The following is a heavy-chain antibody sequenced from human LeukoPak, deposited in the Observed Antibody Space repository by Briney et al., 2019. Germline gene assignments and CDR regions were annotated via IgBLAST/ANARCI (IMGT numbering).Heavy chain of an antibody. J-gene: IGHJ4*02. CDR2: IYYSGST. V-gene: IGHV4-39*01. CDR3: ARYVFYSGSYYAHSFDY. Sequence: PSETLSLTCTVSGGSISSSSYYWGWIRQPPGKGLEWIGSIYYSGSTYYNPSLKSRVTISVDTSKNQFSLKLSSVTAADTAVYYCARYVFYSGSYYAHSFDYWGQGTLVTVSS. CDR1: GGSISSSSYY. D-gene: IGHD1-26*01.